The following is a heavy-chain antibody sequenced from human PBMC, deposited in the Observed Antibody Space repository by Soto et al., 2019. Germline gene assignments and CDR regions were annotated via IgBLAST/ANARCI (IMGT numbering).Heavy chain of an antibody. D-gene: IGHD3-22*01. CDR1: GFTSSIYG. CDR2: VSYDGRNK. V-gene: IGHV3-30*18. Sequence: GGSLRLSCAASGFTSSIYGVHWVRQAPGKGLKWVASVSYDGRNKHYGDSVKGRFTISRDNSRNTLDLKMNSLRAEDTAVYYCAKDTYYYDRSGYYTYDHWGQGTQVTVSS. CDR3: AKDTYYYDRSGYYTYDH. J-gene: IGHJ4*02.